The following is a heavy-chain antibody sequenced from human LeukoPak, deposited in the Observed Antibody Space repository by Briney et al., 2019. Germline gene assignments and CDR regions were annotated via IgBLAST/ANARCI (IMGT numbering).Heavy chain of an antibody. CDR2: IRYDGSNK. Sequence: GGSLRLSCAASGFTFSSYGMHWVRQAPGKGLEWAAFIRYDGSNKYYADSVKGRFTISRDNSKNTLYLQMNSLRAEDTAVYYCAKDKIFQGIAAAGPFDYWGQGTLVTVSS. V-gene: IGHV3-30*02. CDR1: GFTFSSYG. J-gene: IGHJ4*02. CDR3: AKDKIFQGIAAAGPFDY. D-gene: IGHD6-13*01.